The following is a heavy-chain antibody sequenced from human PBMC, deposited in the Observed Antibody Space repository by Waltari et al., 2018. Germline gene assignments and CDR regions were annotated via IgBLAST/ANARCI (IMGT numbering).Heavy chain of an antibody. J-gene: IGHJ4*02. CDR1: GGTFSSYT. CDR3: ARTVTRVFDY. Sequence: QVQLVQSGAEVKTPGTSVKVSCKASGGTFSSYTTRWVRQAPGQGLEWMGRIIPILGIANYAQKFQGRVTITADKSTSTAYMELSSLRSEDTAVYYCARTVTRVFDYWGQGTLVTVSS. CDR2: IIPILGIA. V-gene: IGHV1-69*02. D-gene: IGHD4-4*01.